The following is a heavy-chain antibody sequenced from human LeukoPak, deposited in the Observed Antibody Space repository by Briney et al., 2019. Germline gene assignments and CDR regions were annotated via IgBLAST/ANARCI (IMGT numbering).Heavy chain of an antibody. CDR1: GFTFGDYA. J-gene: IGHJ5*02. Sequence: GGSLRLSCTASGFTFGDYAMSWVRQAPGKGLEWVGFIRSKAYGGTTEYAASVKGRFTISRDDSKSIAYLQMNSLKTEDTAVYYCTRAKGEYSSGWYWFDPWGQGTLVTVSS. CDR3: TRAKGEYSSGWYWFDP. CDR2: IRSKAYGGTT. D-gene: IGHD6-19*01. V-gene: IGHV3-49*04.